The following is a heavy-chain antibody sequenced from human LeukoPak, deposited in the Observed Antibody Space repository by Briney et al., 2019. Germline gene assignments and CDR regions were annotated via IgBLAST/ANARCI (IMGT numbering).Heavy chain of an antibody. J-gene: IGHJ2*01. CDR2: ISYDGSNK. CDR1: GFTFSSYA. D-gene: IGHD3-22*01. CDR3: ARDGMIVVVPAWCFDL. V-gene: IGHV3-30-3*01. Sequence: PGGSLRLSCAASGFTFSSYAMHWVRQAPGKGLEWVAVISYDGSNKYYADSVKGRFTISRDNSKNTLYLQMNSLRAEDTAVYYCARDGMIVVVPAWCFDLWGRGTLVTVSS.